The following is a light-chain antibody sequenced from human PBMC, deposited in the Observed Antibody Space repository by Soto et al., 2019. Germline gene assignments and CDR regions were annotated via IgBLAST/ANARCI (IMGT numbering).Light chain of an antibody. Sequence: QSVLTQPPSVSGAPGQRVTISCTGSSSNIGEGYDVHWYQQLPGTAPKLLIYGNSNRPSGVPDRFSGSKSGTSASLAITGLQAEDESDYYCQSYDSYPRVFGGGTKLTVL. CDR2: GNS. V-gene: IGLV1-40*01. J-gene: IGLJ2*01. CDR3: QSYDSYPRV. CDR1: SSNIGEGYD.